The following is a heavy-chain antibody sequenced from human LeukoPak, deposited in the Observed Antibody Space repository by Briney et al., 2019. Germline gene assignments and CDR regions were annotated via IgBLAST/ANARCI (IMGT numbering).Heavy chain of an antibody. CDR1: GFTFSSYE. D-gene: IGHD2-15*01. CDR2: MSGSGAST. V-gene: IGHV3-23*01. J-gene: IGHJ4*02. Sequence: GGSLRLSCSASGFTFSSYEMNWVRQAPGKGLEWVSGMSGSGASTYYADSVKGRFTISRDNSKNTLYLQMNSLRAEDTAVYYCVKGRIGYCGGGSCLANPIDYWGQGTLVTVSS. CDR3: VKGRIGYCGGGSCLANPIDY.